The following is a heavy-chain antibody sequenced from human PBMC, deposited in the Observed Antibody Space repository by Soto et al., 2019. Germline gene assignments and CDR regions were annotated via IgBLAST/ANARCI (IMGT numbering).Heavy chain of an antibody. CDR1: GGSISTNNYY. V-gene: IGHV4-39*01. CDR3: ASTPYDANYFDQ. D-gene: IGHD5-12*01. Sequence: PSETLSLTCTVSGGSISTNNYYWGWIRQPPGKGLEWIGSLYYSGYTYYNPSLKSRVTISVDTSKNQFSLNLSSVTAADTALYYCASTPYDANYFDQWGQGILVTVSS. J-gene: IGHJ4*02. CDR2: LYYSGYT.